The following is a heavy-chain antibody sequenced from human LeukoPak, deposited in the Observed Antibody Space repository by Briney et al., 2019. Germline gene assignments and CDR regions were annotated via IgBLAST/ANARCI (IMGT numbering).Heavy chain of an antibody. CDR1: GHTFTSYA. CDR2: INAGNGNA. CDR3: ARTHSMLGYNWFDH. J-gene: IGHJ5*02. V-gene: IGHV1-3*01. D-gene: IGHD2-8*01. Sequence: AAVTVSCKASGHTFTSYAMHWVRQAPGQGLEWVGWINAGNGNAKYSQKFKGRVTITRDTSASTAYMKLSSLSSEDTAVYYCARTHSMLGYNWFDHWGQGTLVTVSS.